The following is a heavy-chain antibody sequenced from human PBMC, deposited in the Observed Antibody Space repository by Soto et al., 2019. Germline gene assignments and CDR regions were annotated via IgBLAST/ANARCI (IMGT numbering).Heavy chain of an antibody. CDR3: AAFSATYYDVLEPFDY. J-gene: IGHJ4*02. Sequence: SMKVSCKASGFTFSSSAMQWVRQARGQRLEWIGWIVVGSGNTNYAQKFQERVTITRDMFTNTAYMELSSLTSGDTAVYYCAAFSATYYDVLEPFDYWGQGTLVTVSS. CDR2: IVVGSGNT. CDR1: GFTFSSSA. V-gene: IGHV1-58*02. D-gene: IGHD3-9*01.